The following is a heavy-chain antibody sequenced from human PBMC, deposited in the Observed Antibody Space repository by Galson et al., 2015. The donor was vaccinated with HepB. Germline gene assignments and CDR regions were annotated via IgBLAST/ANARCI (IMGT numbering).Heavy chain of an antibody. Sequence: SETLSLTCTVSGGSISSSSYYWGWIRQPPGKGLEWIGSIYYSGSTYYNPSLKSRVTISVDTSKNQFSLKLSSVTAADTAVYYCARQFGHGSYIGELLAFDIWGQGTMVTVSS. V-gene: IGHV4-39*01. D-gene: IGHD3-10*01. CDR2: IYYSGST. J-gene: IGHJ3*02. CDR3: ARQFGHGSYIGELLAFDI. CDR1: GGSISSSSYY.